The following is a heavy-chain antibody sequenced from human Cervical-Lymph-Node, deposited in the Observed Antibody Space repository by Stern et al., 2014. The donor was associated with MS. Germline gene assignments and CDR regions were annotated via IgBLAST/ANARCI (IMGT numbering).Heavy chain of an antibody. J-gene: IGHJ5*02. Sequence: VQLVESGADVKKPGASVRVSCKTSEDTFTDYYIHWVRQAPGQGLQWMGVINPSSGSATYAQKFQGRVTMTRDKSTTTVYMELSSLRSEETAVYYCARGPLMRGWFDPWGQGTLVTVSS. CDR1: EDTFTDYY. V-gene: IGHV1-46*01. CDR2: INPSSGSA. CDR3: ARGPLMRGWFDP.